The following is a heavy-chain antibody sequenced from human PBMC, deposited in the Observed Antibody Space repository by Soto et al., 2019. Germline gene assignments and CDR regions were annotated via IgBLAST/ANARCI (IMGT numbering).Heavy chain of an antibody. CDR3: ARDAKFSKVVVAATLYRDPSYYFDY. Sequence: ASVKVSCKASGYTFTGYYMHWVRQAPGQGLEWMGWINPNSGGTNYAQKFQGWVTMTRDTSISTAYMELSRLRSDDTAVYYCARDAKFSKVVVAATLYRDPSYYFDYWGQGTLVTVSS. CDR2: INPNSGGT. V-gene: IGHV1-2*04. CDR1: GYTFTGYY. D-gene: IGHD2-15*01. J-gene: IGHJ4*02.